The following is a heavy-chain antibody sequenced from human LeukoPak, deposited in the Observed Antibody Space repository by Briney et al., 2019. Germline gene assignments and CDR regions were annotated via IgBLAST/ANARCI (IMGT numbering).Heavy chain of an antibody. D-gene: IGHD6-19*01. CDR1: GDSFSRNGAG. CDR2: TYYLSKEYT. CDR3: SRGLAVTGFDY. J-gene: IGHJ4*02. Sequence: SQTLSLTCAISGDSFSRNGAGWSWIRQSPSRGLEWLGRTYYLSKEYTECAASVKSLITINADTSKNQVSLQLNSVTPEDTAVYYCSRGLAVTGFDYWGQGTLVTVSS. V-gene: IGHV6-1*01.